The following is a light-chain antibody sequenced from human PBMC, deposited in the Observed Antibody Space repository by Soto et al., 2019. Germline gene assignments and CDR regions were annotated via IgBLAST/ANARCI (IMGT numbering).Light chain of an antibody. CDR3: QSSERGLSGYV. CDR2: GNS. CDR1: SPKNGADYD. V-gene: IGLV1-40*01. J-gene: IGLJ1*01. Sequence: QSVLAQPPSVSGAPGQRVTISCTGSSPKNGADYDVHLYQQLPGAAPKLLIYGNSNRPSGVPDRFSGSKSGTSASLAIIGLKAEDEADYYCQSSERGLSGYVFGTGTKVTVL.